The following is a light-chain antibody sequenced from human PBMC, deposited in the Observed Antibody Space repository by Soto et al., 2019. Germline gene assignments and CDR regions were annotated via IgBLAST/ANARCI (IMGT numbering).Light chain of an antibody. V-gene: IGKV1-5*01. CDR1: QTISSW. J-gene: IGKJ1*01. CDR3: QHYNTYSWT. CDR2: DAS. Sequence: DIQMTQSPSTLSASVGDRVTITCRASQTISSWLARYQQKPGKAPKLLIYDASSLDSGVPSRFSGSGFGTEFTLTISSLQPGDFATYYCQHYNTYSWTFGQGTKVEI.